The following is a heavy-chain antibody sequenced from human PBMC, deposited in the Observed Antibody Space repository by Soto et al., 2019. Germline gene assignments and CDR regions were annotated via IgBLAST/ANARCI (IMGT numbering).Heavy chain of an antibody. J-gene: IGHJ4*02. CDR3: ARGSTGSYYTFFDY. D-gene: IGHD1-26*01. CDR2: INHSGGT. CDR1: GGSFSGYY. Sequence: QVQLQQWGAGLLKPSETLSLTCVVYGGSFSGYYWSWIRQPPGKGLEWIGEINHSGGTNYNPSLKSRVTIAVATSKNQFSLKLSSVTAPDTAVYYCARGSTGSYYTFFDYWGQGTLVTVSS. V-gene: IGHV4-34*01.